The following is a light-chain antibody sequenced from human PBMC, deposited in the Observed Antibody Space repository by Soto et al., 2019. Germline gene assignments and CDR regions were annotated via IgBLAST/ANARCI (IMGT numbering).Light chain of an antibody. CDR2: AAS. CDR3: QQSYSTPWT. J-gene: IGKJ1*01. Sequence: DILMTQSPSSLSASLGDSVTITCRASQSISSYLNWYQQKPGKAPRLLIYAASSLQSGVPSRFSGSGSGTDFTLTISSLQPEDFATYYCQQSYSTPWTFGQGTKVEIK. CDR1: QSISSY. V-gene: IGKV1-39*01.